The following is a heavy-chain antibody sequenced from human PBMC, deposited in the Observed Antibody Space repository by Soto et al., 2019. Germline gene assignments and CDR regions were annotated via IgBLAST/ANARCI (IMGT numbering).Heavy chain of an antibody. CDR1: GFSLANYP. CDR2: SSPRGDTI. CDR3: AKGPNNNVGWPYYFES. J-gene: IGHJ4*02. V-gene: IGHV3-48*02. Sequence: QPGGSLRLSCVASGFSLANYPMNWVRQTPGKGLEWISYSSPRGDTIYYADSVEGRFTISRDNARNSLSLHMSSLRDEDSALYYCAKGPNNNVGWPYYFESWGQGVPVTVSS. D-gene: IGHD6-19*01.